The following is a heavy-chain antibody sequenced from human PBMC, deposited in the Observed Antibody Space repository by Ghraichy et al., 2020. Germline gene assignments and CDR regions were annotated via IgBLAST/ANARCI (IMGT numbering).Heavy chain of an antibody. J-gene: IGHJ5*02. Sequence: SETLSLTCAVSGYSISSGYYWGWIRQPPGKGLEWIGSIYHSGSTYYNPSLKSRVTISVDTSKNQFSLKLSSVTAADTAVYYCASAWSDDSSGYYYFTRTLNWFDPWGQGTLVTVSS. CDR2: IYHSGST. CDR1: GYSISSGYY. V-gene: IGHV4-38-2*01. D-gene: IGHD3-22*01. CDR3: ASAWSDDSSGYYYFTRTLNWFDP.